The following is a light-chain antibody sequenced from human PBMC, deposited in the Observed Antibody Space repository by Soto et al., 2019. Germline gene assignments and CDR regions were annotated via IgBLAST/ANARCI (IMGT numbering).Light chain of an antibody. CDR1: SSNIGNNF. Sequence: QSVLTPPPSVSAAPGQKVTISCSGSSSNIGNNFVSWYQQLPGTAPKLLIYDNNKRPSGIPDRVSGSKSGTSATLGITGLQSGDEADYYCATWESSLSIGVFGGGTKLTVL. CDR3: ATWESSLSIGV. J-gene: IGLJ2*01. CDR2: DNN. V-gene: IGLV1-51*01.